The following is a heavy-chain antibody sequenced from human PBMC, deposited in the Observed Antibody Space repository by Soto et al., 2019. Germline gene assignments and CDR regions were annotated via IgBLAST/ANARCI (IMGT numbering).Heavy chain of an antibody. Sequence: QVQLVQSGAEVKNPGSSVKVSCKTSGFTFNVYGIHWVRQAPGQGLEWMGGLIPIYDEPYYARKFQGRVTITADKSTTTVHLELSSLRSEDTAVYFCARVRDPHLDHYGLDVWGQGTTVTVS. J-gene: IGHJ6*02. V-gene: IGHV1-69*06. CDR3: ARVRDPHLDHYGLDV. CDR2: LIPIYDEP. CDR1: GFTFNVYG.